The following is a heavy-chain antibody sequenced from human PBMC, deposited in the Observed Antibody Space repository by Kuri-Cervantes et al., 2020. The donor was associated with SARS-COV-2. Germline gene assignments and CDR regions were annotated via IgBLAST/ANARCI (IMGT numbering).Heavy chain of an antibody. Sequence: SQTLSLTCAVSGGSIRSGGYSWSWIRQPPGKGLEWIGYIYHSGSTYYNPSLKSRVTISVDRSKNQFSLKLSSVTAADTAVYYCARERRGTYYYDSSGYYSGWFDPWGQGTLVTVSS. J-gene: IGHJ5*02. V-gene: IGHV4-30-2*01. D-gene: IGHD3-22*01. CDR1: GGSIRSGGYS. CDR3: ARERRGTYYYDSSGYYSGWFDP. CDR2: IYHSGST.